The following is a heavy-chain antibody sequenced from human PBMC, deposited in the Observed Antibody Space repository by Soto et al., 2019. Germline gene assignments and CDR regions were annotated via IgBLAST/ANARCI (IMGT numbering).Heavy chain of an antibody. J-gene: IGHJ4*02. D-gene: IGHD1-26*01. CDR3: ARVGVVGARSLDF. V-gene: IGHV3-48*03. CDR1: GFTFSSYE. CDR2: ISSNGRTI. Sequence: GGSLILSCAASGFTFSSYEMNWDRQAPGKGLEWVSYISSNGRTIDYADSVKGRFTISRDNAKKSLYLQLNSLRAEDTAVYYCARVGVVGARSLDFWGQGTLVTVSS.